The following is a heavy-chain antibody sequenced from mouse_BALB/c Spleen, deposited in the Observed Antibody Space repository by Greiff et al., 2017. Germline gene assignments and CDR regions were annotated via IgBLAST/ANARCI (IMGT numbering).Heavy chain of an antibody. D-gene: IGHD2-1*01. V-gene: IGHV5-6*01. CDR3: ARHGEYGLYGNYYYAMDY. J-gene: IGHJ4*01. Sequence: EVNLVESGGDLVKPGGSLKLSCAASGFTFSSYGLSWVRQTPDKRLEWVATISSGGSYTYYPDSVKGRFTISRDNAKNTLYLQMSSLKSEDTAMYYCARHGEYGLYGNYYYAMDYWGQGTSVTVSS. CDR2: ISSGGSYT. CDR1: GFTFSSYG.